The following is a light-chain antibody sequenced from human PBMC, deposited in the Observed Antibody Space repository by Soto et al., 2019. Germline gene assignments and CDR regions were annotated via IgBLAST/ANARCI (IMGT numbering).Light chain of an antibody. CDR2: DAS. V-gene: IGKV1-5*01. Sequence: DIQMTQSPSTLSASVGDTVTVTCRASQSVSGWLAWYQQKPGEAHKLLIYDASTLPRGVPSRFTGSGSGTKFTLTIKSMQPDDFATYYCQQYDTFSVTFGPGTKVEIK. CDR1: QSVSGW. J-gene: IGKJ4*02. CDR3: QQYDTFSVT.